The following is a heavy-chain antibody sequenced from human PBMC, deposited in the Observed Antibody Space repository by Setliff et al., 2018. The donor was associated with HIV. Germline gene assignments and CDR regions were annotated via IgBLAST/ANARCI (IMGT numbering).Heavy chain of an antibody. J-gene: IGHJ4*02. CDR3: AKDHNYDSSGYYWGYFDY. CDR2: IYHSGST. V-gene: IGHV4-38-2*02. CDR1: GYSISSGYY. Sequence: PSETLSLTCTVSGYSISSGYYWGWIRQPPGKGLEWIGNIYHSGSTNYNPSLKSRVTISVDTSKNQFSLKLSSVTAADTAVYYCAKDHNYDSSGYYWGYFDYWGQGTLVTVSS. D-gene: IGHD3-22*01.